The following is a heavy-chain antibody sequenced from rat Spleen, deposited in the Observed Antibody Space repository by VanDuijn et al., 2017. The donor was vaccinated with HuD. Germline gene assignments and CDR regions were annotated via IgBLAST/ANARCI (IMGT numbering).Heavy chain of an antibody. Sequence: EVQLVESGGGLVQPGRSLKLSCVASGFTFGVYGMHWIRQAPTKGLEWVASISPSGTKSHYRDSVKGRFTISRDNAKSILYLQMDSLKSEDTATYYCARHGRGERTYYYVMDAWGQGTSVTVSS. V-gene: IGHV5-19*01. J-gene: IGHJ4*01. CDR3: ARHGRGERTYYYVMDA. CDR2: ISPSGTKS. CDR1: GFTFGVYG. D-gene: IGHD4-3*01.